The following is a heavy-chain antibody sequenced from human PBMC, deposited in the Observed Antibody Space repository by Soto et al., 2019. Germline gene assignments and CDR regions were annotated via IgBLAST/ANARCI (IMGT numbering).Heavy chain of an antibody. J-gene: IGHJ3*02. V-gene: IGHV3-74*01. CDR2: ISGDGSLT. CDR3: AKDGRGRAYDI. D-gene: IGHD2-15*01. Sequence: GGSLRLSCAASGFTFSSYWMYWVRQVPGKGLVWVSGISGDGSLTNYADSVKGRFTIARDNARNTLFLQMNSLGVEDTALYYCAKDGRGRAYDIWGQGTMVTVSS. CDR1: GFTFSSYW.